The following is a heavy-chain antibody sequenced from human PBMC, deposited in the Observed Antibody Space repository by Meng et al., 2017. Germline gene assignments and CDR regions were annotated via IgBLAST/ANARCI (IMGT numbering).Heavy chain of an antibody. D-gene: IGHD5-24*01. CDR1: WFSLSTSGVA. CDR3: ARTDYEMPTNY. J-gene: IGHJ4*02. V-gene: IGHV2-5*02. CDR2: IYWDDDR. Sequence: SGPTLVKPTQTLTLTCTFSWFSLSTSGVAVGWIRQPPGKTLEWLALIYWDDDRRYSPSLRSRLTITKDTSKNQVVLTMTNMDPVDTATYYCARTDYEMPTNYWGQGTRVTVSS.